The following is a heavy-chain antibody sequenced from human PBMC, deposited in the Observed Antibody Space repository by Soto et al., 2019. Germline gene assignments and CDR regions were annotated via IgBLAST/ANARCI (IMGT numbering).Heavy chain of an antibody. CDR3: ARNHYCSSTSCYYGPYYYGMDV. D-gene: IGHD2-2*01. Sequence: GASVKVSCKASGYTFTSYAMHWVRQAPGQRLEWMGWINAGNGNTKYSQKFQGRVTITRDTSASTAYMERSSLRSEDTAVYYCARNHYCSSTSCYYGPYYYGMDVWGQGTTVTVSS. V-gene: IGHV1-3*01. J-gene: IGHJ6*02. CDR2: INAGNGNT. CDR1: GYTFTSYA.